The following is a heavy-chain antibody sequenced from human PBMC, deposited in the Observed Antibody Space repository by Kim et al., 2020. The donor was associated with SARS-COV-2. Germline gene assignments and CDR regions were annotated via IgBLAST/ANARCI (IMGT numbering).Heavy chain of an antibody. Sequence: GGSLRLSCAASGFTFSSYSMNWVRQAPGKGLEWVSYISSSSSTIYYADSVKGRFTISRDNAKNSLYLQMNSLRDEDTAVYYCARDHLLSGSGWYRYWFDPWGQGTLVTVSS. CDR2: ISSSSSTI. CDR3: ARDHLLSGSGWYRYWFDP. D-gene: IGHD6-19*01. J-gene: IGHJ5*02. V-gene: IGHV3-48*02. CDR1: GFTFSSYS.